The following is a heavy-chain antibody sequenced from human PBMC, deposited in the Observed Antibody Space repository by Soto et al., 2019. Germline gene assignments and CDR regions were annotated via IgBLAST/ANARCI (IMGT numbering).Heavy chain of an antibody. D-gene: IGHD4-17*01. Sequence: SSETLSLTCTVSGGSISSYYWSWIRQPPGKGLEWIGYIFYTGSTNYNPSLKSRVTISVDTSKNQFSLKLSSVTAADTAVYYCARTDPYGDYDIYWGQGTLVTVSS. CDR3: ARTDPYGDYDIY. J-gene: IGHJ4*02. CDR2: IFYTGST. CDR1: GGSISSYY. V-gene: IGHV4-59*01.